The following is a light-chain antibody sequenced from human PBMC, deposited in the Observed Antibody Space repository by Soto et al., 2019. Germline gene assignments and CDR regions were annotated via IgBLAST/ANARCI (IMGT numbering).Light chain of an antibody. CDR2: GAS. Sequence: EIVVTQSPGTLSLSKGERASLSCRASQSVSSSYLAWYQQKPGQAPRLLIYGASSRATGIPDRFSGSGSGTDFTLTISRLEPEDFAVYYCQQYGSSPRITFGQGTRLEIK. CDR3: QQYGSSPRIT. CDR1: QSVSSSY. V-gene: IGKV3-20*01. J-gene: IGKJ5*01.